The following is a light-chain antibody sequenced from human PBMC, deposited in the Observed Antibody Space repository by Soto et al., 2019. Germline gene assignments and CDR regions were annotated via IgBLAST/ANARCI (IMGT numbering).Light chain of an antibody. CDR1: QGISSA. CDR2: DAS. J-gene: IGKJ5*01. CDR3: QQFNSYPHQIT. Sequence: TQSPSSLSASVGDRVTITCRASQGISSALAWYQQKPGKAPKLLIYDASSLESGVPSRFSGSGSGTDFTLTISSLQPEDFATYYCQQFNSYPHQITFGQGTRLEIK. V-gene: IGKV1-13*02.